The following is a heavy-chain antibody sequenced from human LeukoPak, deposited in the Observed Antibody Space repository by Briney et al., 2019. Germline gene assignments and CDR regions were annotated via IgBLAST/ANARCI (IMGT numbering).Heavy chain of an antibody. Sequence: GGSLRLSCAASGISVSSNYMSWVRQAPGKGLQWVSVIYVDGSTYYADSMKGRITISRDNSRNTLYLQMNSLRAEDTAVYYCARDLATRQRTGLYDSWGQGALVTVSS. CDR3: ARDLATRQRTGLYDS. J-gene: IGHJ4*02. V-gene: IGHV3-66*01. CDR1: GISVSSNY. CDR2: IYVDGST. D-gene: IGHD3-16*02.